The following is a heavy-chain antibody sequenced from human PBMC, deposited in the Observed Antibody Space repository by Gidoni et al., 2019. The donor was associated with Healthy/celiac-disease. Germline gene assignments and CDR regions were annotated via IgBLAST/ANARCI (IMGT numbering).Heavy chain of an antibody. CDR1: GYTFSSYY. D-gene: IGHD6-13*01. CDR2: SNPSGGST. V-gene: IGHV1-46*01. Sequence: QVKLVQSGAEVRKPGASVKVSCKASGYTFSSYYMYWVRQATGQGLEWMGKSNPSGGSTNYAQKFQGRVTITRDTSTSTVYMELSSLRTEDTAVYYCASKLAAAGPKNWFDPWGQGTPVTVSS. CDR3: ASKLAAAGPKNWFDP. J-gene: IGHJ5*01.